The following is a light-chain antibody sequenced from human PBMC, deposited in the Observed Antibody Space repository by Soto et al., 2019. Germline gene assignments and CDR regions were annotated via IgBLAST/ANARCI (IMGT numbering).Light chain of an antibody. V-gene: IGKV1-39*01. J-gene: IGKJ1*01. Sequence: DIQMTQSPSSLSASVGDRVTITCRASQSISSYLNWYQQKPGKAPKLLIYAASTLQSGVPSRFSGSGSGTDFTLTISSLQPEDFATYYCQQGYNTPRTFGQGTKVDIK. CDR1: QSISSY. CDR3: QQGYNTPRT. CDR2: AAS.